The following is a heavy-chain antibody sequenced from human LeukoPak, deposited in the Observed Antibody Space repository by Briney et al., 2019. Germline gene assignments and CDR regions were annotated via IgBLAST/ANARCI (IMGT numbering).Heavy chain of an antibody. CDR1: GFTFSSYG. J-gene: IGHJ4*02. V-gene: IGHV3-33*01. CDR2: IWYDGSNK. Sequence: PGGSLRLSCAASGFTFSSYGMHWVRQAPGKGLEWVAVIWYDGSNKYYADSVKGRFTISRDNSKNTLYLQMNSLRAEDTAVYCCARGGGYNYEGLDYWGQGTLVTVSS. D-gene: IGHD5-24*01. CDR3: ARGGGYNYEGLDY.